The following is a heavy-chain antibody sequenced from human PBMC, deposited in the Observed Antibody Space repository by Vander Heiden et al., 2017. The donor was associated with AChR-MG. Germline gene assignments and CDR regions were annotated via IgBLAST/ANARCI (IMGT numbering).Heavy chain of an antibody. CDR3: TRADAVVGAKYYFDY. D-gene: IGHD2-21*01. J-gene: IGHJ4*02. V-gene: IGHV3-49*04. CDR2: IRRTTFGRTT. CDR1: GSTFGAYA. Sequence: EVQVVESGGALDQPGRPLRPSCTGHGSTFGAYAVNWVRPAPGKGLEWVGLIRRTTFGRTTEYAASVRGRFTISRDGSEDIAFLQMNSLRTEDTAVYYCTRADAVVGAKYYFDYWGQGALVTVSS.